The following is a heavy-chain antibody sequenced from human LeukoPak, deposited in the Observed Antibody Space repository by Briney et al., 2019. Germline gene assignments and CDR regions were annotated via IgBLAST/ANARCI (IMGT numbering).Heavy chain of an antibody. Sequence: ASVKVSCKASGSTFSSYAISWVRQAPGQGLERMGGIIPIFGTANYAQKFQGRVTITADDSTSRAYMELSSLRSEDTAVYYCAKDGGRSVNGDLLWGQGTLVTVSS. CDR3: AKDGGRSVNGDLL. V-gene: IGHV1-69*13. CDR1: GSTFSSYA. D-gene: IGHD4-17*01. CDR2: IIPIFGTA. J-gene: IGHJ4*02.